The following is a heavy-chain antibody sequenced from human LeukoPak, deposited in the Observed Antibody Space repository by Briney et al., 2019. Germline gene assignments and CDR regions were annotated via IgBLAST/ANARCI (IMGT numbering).Heavy chain of an antibody. CDR1: GFTFSSYS. J-gene: IGHJ4*02. CDR2: ISSSSSYI. Sequence: GGSLRLSCAASGFTFSSYSMNWVRQAPGKGLEWVSSISSSSSYIYYADSVKGRFTISRDNAKNSLYLQMNSLRAEDTAVYYCARATNDYGDYDVTPETESLDYWGQGTMVTVSS. D-gene: IGHD4-17*01. CDR3: ARATNDYGDYDVTPETESLDY. V-gene: IGHV3-21*01.